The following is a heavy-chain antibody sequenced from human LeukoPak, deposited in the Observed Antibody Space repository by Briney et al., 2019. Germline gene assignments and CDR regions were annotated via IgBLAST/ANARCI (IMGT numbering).Heavy chain of an antibody. CDR2: MNPNSGNT. CDR1: GYTFTSYD. V-gene: IGHV1-8*01. D-gene: IGHD6-19*01. Sequence: ASVKVSCKASGYTFTSYDINWVRQATGQGLEWMGWMNPNSGNTGYAQKFQGRVTMTRNTSISTAYMELSSLRSEDTAVYYCARTHAYSSGWYGWSVPDAFDIWGQGTMVTVSS. J-gene: IGHJ3*02. CDR3: ARTHAYSSGWYGWSVPDAFDI.